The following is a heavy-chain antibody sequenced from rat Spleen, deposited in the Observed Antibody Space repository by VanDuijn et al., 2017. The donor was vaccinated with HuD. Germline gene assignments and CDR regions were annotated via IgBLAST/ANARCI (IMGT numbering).Heavy chain of an antibody. Sequence: EVQLVESGGGLVQPGRSLKLSCAASGFTFSNYGMHWIRQAPTKGLEWVASISPNGGSTYYRDSVKGRFTISRDNAKSTLYLQMDSLRSEDTASYYCARLALLTTAPYYFDYWGQGVMVTVSS. CDR2: ISPNGGST. CDR3: ARLALLTTAPYYFDY. D-gene: IGHD1-11*01. CDR1: GFTFSNYG. V-gene: IGHV5-19*01. J-gene: IGHJ2*01.